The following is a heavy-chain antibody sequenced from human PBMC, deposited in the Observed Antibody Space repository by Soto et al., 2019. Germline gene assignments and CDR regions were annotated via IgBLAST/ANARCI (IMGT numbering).Heavy chain of an antibody. J-gene: IGHJ4*02. CDR1: GFTFSSSA. D-gene: IGHD4-17*01. V-gene: IGHV3-15*01. CDR2: IKSKTDGGTT. CDR3: TTDYGDYVLPY. Sequence: GGSLRLSCAASGFTFSSSAMSWVRQAPGKGLEWVGRIKSKTDGGTTDYAAPVKGRFTISRDDSKNTLYLQMNSLKTEDTAVYYCTTDYGDYVLPYWGQGTLVTVSS.